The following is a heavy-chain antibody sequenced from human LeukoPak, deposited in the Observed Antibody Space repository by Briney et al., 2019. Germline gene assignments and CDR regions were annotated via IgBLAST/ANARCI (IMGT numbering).Heavy chain of an antibody. J-gene: IGHJ4*02. CDR3: VRVTTNGYFGY. V-gene: IGHV3-7*04. CDR2: IKYDESEI. Sequence: GGSLRLSCAASGFTFSSFWMGWVRQAPGKGLEWVASIKYDESEIHYVDSVKGRFTISRDNAKNSLYLQMNRLGAEDTAVYFCVRVTTNGYFGYWGQGSLVTVSS. D-gene: IGHD1-1*01. CDR1: GFTFSSFW.